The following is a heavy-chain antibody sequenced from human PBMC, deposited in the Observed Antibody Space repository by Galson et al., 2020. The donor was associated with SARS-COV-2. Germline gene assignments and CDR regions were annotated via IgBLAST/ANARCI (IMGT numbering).Heavy chain of an antibody. CDR3: TTDPPIIVGATYFDY. D-gene: IGHD1-26*01. Sequence: GGSLRLSCAASGFTFSNAWMSWVRQAPGKGLEWVGRIKSKTDGGTTDYAAPVKGRFTISRDDSKNTLYLQMNSLKTEDTAVYYCTTDPPIIVGATYFDYWGQGTLVTVSS. CDR1: GFTFSNAW. J-gene: IGHJ4*02. CDR2: IKSKTDGGTT. V-gene: IGHV3-15*01.